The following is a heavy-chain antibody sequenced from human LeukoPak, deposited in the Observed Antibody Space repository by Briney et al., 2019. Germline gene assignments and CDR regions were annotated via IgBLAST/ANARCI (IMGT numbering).Heavy chain of an antibody. CDR3: ARARFYGSGTYRSDDC. J-gene: IGHJ4*02. CDR1: GFTFRDYG. CDR2: IGPTSSPI. V-gene: IGHV3-48*02. D-gene: IGHD3-10*01. Sequence: PGGSLRLSCGASGFTFRDYGMNWVRQAPGKGLEWLSYIGPTSSPIYYADSVKGRFVISRDNAKNSLYLQINSLRDEDTAVYYCARARFYGSGTYRSDDCWGQGTLVTVSS.